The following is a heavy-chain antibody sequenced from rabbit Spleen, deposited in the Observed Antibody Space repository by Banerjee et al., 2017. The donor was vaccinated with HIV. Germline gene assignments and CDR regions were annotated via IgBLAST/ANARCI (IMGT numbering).Heavy chain of an antibody. V-gene: IGHV1S45*01. CDR2: IDPIFGRT. CDR1: GFSFSSSYW. J-gene: IGHJ4*01. CDR3: VRDLGYDDYSEKGYFNL. Sequence: QEQLEESGGDLVKPDGSLTLTCKASGFSFSSSYWITWVRQAPGKGLEWIGYIDPIFGRTYYASWVNGRFTISSHNAQNTLYLQLNSLTAADTATYFCVRDLGYDDYSEKGYFNLWGPGTLVTVS. D-gene: IGHD2-1*01.